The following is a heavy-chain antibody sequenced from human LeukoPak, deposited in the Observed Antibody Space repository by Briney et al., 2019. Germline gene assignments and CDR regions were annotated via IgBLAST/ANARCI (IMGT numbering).Heavy chain of an antibody. J-gene: IGHJ4*02. CDR1: GFTFSSYG. CDR3: ARTPQGWDYFDY. V-gene: IGHV3-30*03. CDR2: ISYDGSNK. D-gene: IGHD6-19*01. Sequence: GRSLRLSCAASGFTFSSYGMHWVRQAPGKGLEWVAVISYDGSNKYYADSVKGRFTISRDNSKNTLYLQMNSLRAEDTAVYYCARTPQGWDYFDYWGQGTLATVSS.